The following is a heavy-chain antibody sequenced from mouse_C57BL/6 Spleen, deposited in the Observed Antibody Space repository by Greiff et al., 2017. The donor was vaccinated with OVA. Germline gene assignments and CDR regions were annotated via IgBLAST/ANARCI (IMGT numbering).Heavy chain of an antibody. CDR1: GYAFSSSW. V-gene: IGHV1-82*01. J-gene: IGHJ2*01. CDR3: ARYYRDYFDY. D-gene: IGHD1-1*01. Sequence: VQLQQSGPELVKPGASVKISCKASGYAFSSSWMNWVKQRPGKGLEWIGRIYPGDGDTNYNGKFKGKATLTADKSSSTADMQLSSLTSEDAAVYFCARYYRDYFDYWGQGTTLTVSS. CDR2: IYPGDGDT.